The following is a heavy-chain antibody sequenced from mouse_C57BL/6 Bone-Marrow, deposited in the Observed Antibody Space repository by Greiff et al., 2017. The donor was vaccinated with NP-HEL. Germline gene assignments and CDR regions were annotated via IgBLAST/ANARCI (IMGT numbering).Heavy chain of an antibody. CDR3: ARDPYYYGAFDY. CDR2: ISDGGSYT. Sequence: EVKLMESGGGLVKPGGSLKLSCAASGFTFSSYAMSWVRQTPEKRLEWVATISDGGSYTYYPDNVKGRFTISRDNAKNNLYLQMSHLKSEDTAMYYCARDPYYYGAFDYWGQGTTLTVSS. V-gene: IGHV5-4*01. CDR1: GFTFSSYA. D-gene: IGHD1-1*01. J-gene: IGHJ2*01.